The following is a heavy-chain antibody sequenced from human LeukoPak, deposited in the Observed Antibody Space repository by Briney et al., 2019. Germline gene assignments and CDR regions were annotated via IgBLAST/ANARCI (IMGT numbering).Heavy chain of an antibody. D-gene: IGHD1-14*01. Sequence: GGSLRLSCAASGFTFSGSAMHWVRQASGKGLEWVGRIRSKANSYATAYAASVKGRFTISRDDSKNTAYLQMNSLKTEDTAVYYCARDRVFDYWGQGTLVTVSS. V-gene: IGHV3-73*01. J-gene: IGHJ4*02. CDR1: GFTFSGSA. CDR2: IRSKANSYAT. CDR3: ARDRVFDY.